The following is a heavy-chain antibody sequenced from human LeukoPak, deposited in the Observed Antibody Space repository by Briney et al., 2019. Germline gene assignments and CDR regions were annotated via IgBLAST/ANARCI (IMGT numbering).Heavy chain of an antibody. V-gene: IGHV3-23*01. Sequence: PGGSLRLSCAASGFTFSSYAMSWVRQAPGKGLEWVSAISGSGGSTYYADSVKGRFTISRDNAQHSLYLQMNSLRAEDTAVYYCARSTEDGYNIFDDWGQGTLVTVSS. CDR3: ARSTEDGYNIFDD. D-gene: IGHD5-24*01. J-gene: IGHJ4*02. CDR1: GFTFSSYA. CDR2: ISGSGGST.